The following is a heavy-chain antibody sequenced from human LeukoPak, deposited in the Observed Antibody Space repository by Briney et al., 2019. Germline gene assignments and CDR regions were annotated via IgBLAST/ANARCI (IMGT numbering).Heavy chain of an antibody. V-gene: IGHV1-2*02. CDR3: ARGGIAAADFNWFDP. CDR2: INPNSGGT. Sequence: ASVKVSCKASGYTFTGYYMHWVRQAPGQGLEWMGWINPNSGGTNYAQKFQGRVTMTRDTSISTAYMELSRLRSDDTAVYYCARGGIAAADFNWFDPWGQGTLVTVSS. D-gene: IGHD6-13*01. J-gene: IGHJ5*02. CDR1: GYTFTGYY.